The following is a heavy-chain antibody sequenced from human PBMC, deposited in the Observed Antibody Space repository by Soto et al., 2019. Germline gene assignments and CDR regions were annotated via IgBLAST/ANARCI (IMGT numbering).Heavy chain of an antibody. J-gene: IGHJ5*02. CDR3: ARVTMTTYFWWFDP. Sequence: SETLSLTCAVYGGSFSGYYWSWIRQPPGKGLEWIGEINHSGSTNYNPSLKSRVTISVDTSKNQFSLKLSSVTAADTAVYYCARVTMTTYFWWFDPWGQGTLVTVSS. CDR1: GGSFSGYY. CDR2: INHSGST. V-gene: IGHV4-34*01. D-gene: IGHD4-17*01.